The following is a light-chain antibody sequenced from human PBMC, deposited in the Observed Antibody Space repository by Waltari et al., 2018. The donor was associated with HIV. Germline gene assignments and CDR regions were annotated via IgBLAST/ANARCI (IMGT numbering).Light chain of an antibody. V-gene: IGLV1-47*01. CDR1: SSNIGSNY. J-gene: IGLJ3*02. Sequence: QSVLTQPPSASGTPGQRVSISCSGSSSNIGSNYVYWYQQLPGTAPKLLMYRKYERPSGFPDRFSGSKSGTSASLAISGLRSEDEADYYCAAWDDRLSAWVFGGGTKLTVL. CDR3: AAWDDRLSAWV. CDR2: RKY.